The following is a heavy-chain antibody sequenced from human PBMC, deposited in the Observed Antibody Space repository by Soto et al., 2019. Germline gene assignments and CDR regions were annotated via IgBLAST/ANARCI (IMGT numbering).Heavy chain of an antibody. Sequence: QGQLVQSGAEVKKPGASVKVSCKTSGYSFTTYGIAWVRQSPGQGLEWMGWISTYHDHTNCAQKFEDRLTMTKDTSTTTAYMELRSLTSDDTAVYYCAKSRKGGGYDRNFDSWGQGTLVTVSS. V-gene: IGHV1-18*01. D-gene: IGHD5-12*01. CDR1: GYSFTTYG. CDR2: ISTYHDHT. J-gene: IGHJ4*02. CDR3: AKSRKGGGYDRNFDS.